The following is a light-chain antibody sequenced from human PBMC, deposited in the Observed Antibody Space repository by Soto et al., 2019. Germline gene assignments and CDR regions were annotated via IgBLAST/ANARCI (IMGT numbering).Light chain of an antibody. CDR1: SIDVGGYNY. Sequence: SVLTQPASVSGSPGQSITISCTGTSIDVGGYNYVSWYQQHPGKAPKLIIYEVGYRPSGVSSRFSGSKSGNTASLTISGLQAEDEADYYCNSFTSNTWRPFVFXTGTKVTVL. CDR2: EVG. V-gene: IGLV2-14*01. CDR3: NSFTSNTWRPFV. J-gene: IGLJ1*01.